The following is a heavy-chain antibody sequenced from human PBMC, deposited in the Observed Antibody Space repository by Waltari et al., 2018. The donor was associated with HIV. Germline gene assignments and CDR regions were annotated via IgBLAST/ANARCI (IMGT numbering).Heavy chain of an antibody. CDR1: GGPVITSDYY. J-gene: IGHJ6*02. Sequence: QLQLQQSGPGLVKPSETLSPTCTVSGGPVITSDYYWDFIRQSPGKGLEWIGNIYYTGTTFYNPSLKSRVTMSADLSRNQFSLRLNSVTAADTAIYYCARRPRMAAFYLYYGMDVWGQGTTVTVSS. D-gene: IGHD2-8*01. CDR2: IYYTGTT. V-gene: IGHV4-39*01. CDR3: ARRPRMAAFYLYYGMDV.